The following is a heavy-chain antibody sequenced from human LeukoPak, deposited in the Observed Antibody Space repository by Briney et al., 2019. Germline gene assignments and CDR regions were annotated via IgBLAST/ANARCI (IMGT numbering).Heavy chain of an antibody. V-gene: IGHV1-69*05. D-gene: IGHD6-13*01. CDR2: IIHIFCTA. Sequence: SVKVSCRASGGTFSSYAISWVRQAPGQGLEWRGGIIHIFCTANNTQKLQGRVTITTDESTSTAYMELSSLRSEDTAVYYCARDTQYSSSWYGFDYWGQGTLVTVSS. J-gene: IGHJ4*02. CDR1: GGTFSSYA. CDR3: ARDTQYSSSWYGFDY.